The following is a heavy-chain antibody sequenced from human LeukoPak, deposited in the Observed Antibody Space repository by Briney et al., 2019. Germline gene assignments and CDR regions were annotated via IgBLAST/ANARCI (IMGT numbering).Heavy chain of an antibody. V-gene: IGHV7-4-1*02. J-gene: IGHJ4*02. CDR1: GYSFTGHY. D-gene: IGHD5-18*01. CDR3: AREAYSSAYYFDY. Sequence: GASVKVSCKASGYSFTGHYMHWVRQAPGQGLEWLGWINTNIANPSYARGFTGRFVFSLDTSVSTAYLQISSLEAEDTAVYYCAREAYSSAYYFDYWGQGTLVTVSS. CDR2: INTNIANP.